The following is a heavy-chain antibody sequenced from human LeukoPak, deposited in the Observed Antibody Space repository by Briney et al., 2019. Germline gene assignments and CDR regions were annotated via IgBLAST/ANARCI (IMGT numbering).Heavy chain of an antibody. D-gene: IGHD2-2*01. CDR3: ARGIRDCSRTTCYQPFDY. Sequence: GGSLRLSCAASGLIVSNNYMSWVRQAPGKGLEWVSIVYSGGHTYYADSVKGRFTISRDKSKNTLYLQMSSLRAEDTAVYYCARGIRDCSRTTCYQPFDYWGQGALVTVSS. V-gene: IGHV3-53*01. J-gene: IGHJ4*02. CDR2: VYSGGHT. CDR1: GLIVSNNY.